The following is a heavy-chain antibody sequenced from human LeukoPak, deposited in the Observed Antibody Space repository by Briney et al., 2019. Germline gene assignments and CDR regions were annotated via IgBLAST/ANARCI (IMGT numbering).Heavy chain of an antibody. J-gene: IGHJ6*02. Sequence: GGSLRLSCAASGFTVSSNYMSWVRQAPGKGLEWVSVIYSGGSTYYADSVKGRFNISRDNSKNTLYLQMNSLRAEDTAVDYCARVLAARPGYYGMDVWGQGTTVTVSS. D-gene: IGHD6-6*01. CDR2: IYSGGST. CDR1: GFTVSSNY. CDR3: ARVLAARPGYYGMDV. V-gene: IGHV3-66*01.